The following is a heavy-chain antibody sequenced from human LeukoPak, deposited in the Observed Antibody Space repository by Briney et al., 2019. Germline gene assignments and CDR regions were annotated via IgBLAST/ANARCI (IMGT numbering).Heavy chain of an antibody. D-gene: IGHD2-2*01. CDR2: ISPSGGGT. CDR1: GYTFTSYY. J-gene: IGHJ4*02. Sequence: ASVKVSCKASGYTFTSYYMHWVRQAPGQGLEWMGIISPSGGGTNYAQKFQGRVTMTRDTSISTAYMELSRLRSDDTAVYYCARDLYCSSTSCYGHYFDYWGQGTLVTVSS. V-gene: IGHV1-2*02. CDR3: ARDLYCSSTSCYGHYFDY.